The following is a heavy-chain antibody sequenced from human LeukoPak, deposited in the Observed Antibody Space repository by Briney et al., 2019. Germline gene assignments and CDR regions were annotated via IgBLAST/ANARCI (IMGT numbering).Heavy chain of an antibody. Sequence: GASVKVSCKASGYTFTSYGISWVRQAPGQGLEWMGWISAYNGSTNYAQKLQGRGTMTTDTATSTAYMELRSLRSDDTAVYYCATLGIAAAGYKGFNWFDPWGQGTLVTVSS. V-gene: IGHV1-18*01. J-gene: IGHJ5*02. CDR1: GYTFTSYG. D-gene: IGHD6-13*01. CDR2: ISAYNGST. CDR3: ATLGIAAAGYKGFNWFDP.